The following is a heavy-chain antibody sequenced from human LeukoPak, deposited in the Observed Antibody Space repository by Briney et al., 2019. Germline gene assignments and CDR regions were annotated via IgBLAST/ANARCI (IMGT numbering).Heavy chain of an antibody. CDR1: GLTFSDYY. CDR2: ISNSGNII. J-gene: IGHJ4*02. Sequence: GGYLRLSCAASGLTFSDYYMTWIRQAPGMGLEWVAYISNSGNIIYYVDSVKGRFTISRDNAKNSLYLQMNSLRAEDTAVYYCARGSHPPTNWGQGTLVTVSS. CDR3: ARGSHPPTN. V-gene: IGHV3-11*04. D-gene: IGHD2-8*01.